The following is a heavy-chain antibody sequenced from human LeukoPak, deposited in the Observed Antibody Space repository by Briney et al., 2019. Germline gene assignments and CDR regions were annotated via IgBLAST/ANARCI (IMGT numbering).Heavy chain of an antibody. CDR1: GYTFTSYA. Sequence: GASVKVSCKASGYTFTSYAMHWVRQAPGQRLEWMGWINAGNGNTKYSQKFQGRVTITRDTSASTAYMELSSLRSEDTAVYYCASHHPNSSGWDYYFDYWGQGTLVTVSS. CDR3: ASHHPNSSGWDYYFDY. J-gene: IGHJ4*02. D-gene: IGHD6-19*01. CDR2: INAGNGNT. V-gene: IGHV1-3*01.